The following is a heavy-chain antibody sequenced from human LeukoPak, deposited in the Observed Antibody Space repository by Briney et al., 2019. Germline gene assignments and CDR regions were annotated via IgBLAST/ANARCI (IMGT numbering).Heavy chain of an antibody. J-gene: IGHJ4*02. CDR3: ARGGTSAWQYYDY. D-gene: IGHD6-19*01. V-gene: IGHV1-2*02. CDR2: INPNSGDT. CDR1: GYPFTGQH. Sequence: ASVKVSCTASGYPFTGQHMHWVRQAPGQGLEWMGWINPNSGDTKYTQNFQGRVTMTRDTSISTAYMELSSLRSDDTAVYYCARGGTSAWQYYDYWGQGTLVTVSS.